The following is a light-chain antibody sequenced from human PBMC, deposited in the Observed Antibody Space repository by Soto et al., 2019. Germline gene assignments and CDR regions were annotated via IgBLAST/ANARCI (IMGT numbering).Light chain of an antibody. Sequence: EKVMTQSPATLSVSLGERATLSCRASQSVARNLAWYQQKPGQAPRLLIYAASTRATGTPARFSGSGSGTDFTLTINRLEPEDFAVYYCQQYGRSPWTFGQGTKVDIK. J-gene: IGKJ1*01. CDR3: QQYGRSPWT. CDR1: QSVARN. CDR2: AAS. V-gene: IGKV3-15*01.